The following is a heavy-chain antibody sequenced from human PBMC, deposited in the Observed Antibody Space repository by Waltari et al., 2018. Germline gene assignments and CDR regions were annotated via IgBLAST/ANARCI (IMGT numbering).Heavy chain of an antibody. Sequence: QVQLVQSGAEVKKPGSSVKVSCKASGGTFSSYAISWVRQAPGQGLEWMGRIIPIFGPANYAQEVQGRVTVTADESTSTGYMALSSLRSEDTAVYYCAFGALGGVIADDAFDIWGQGTMVTVSS. J-gene: IGHJ3*02. D-gene: IGHD3-16*02. CDR3: AFGALGGVIADDAFDI. V-gene: IGHV1-69*15. CDR2: IIPIFGPA. CDR1: GGTFSSYA.